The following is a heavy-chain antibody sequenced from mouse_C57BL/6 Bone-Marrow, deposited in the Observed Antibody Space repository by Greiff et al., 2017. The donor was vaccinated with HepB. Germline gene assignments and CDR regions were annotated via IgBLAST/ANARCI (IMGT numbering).Heavy chain of an antibody. CDR3: APYDYDDYYAMDY. V-gene: IGHV14-3*01. CDR2: IDPANGNT. D-gene: IGHD2-4*01. Sequence: VQLKESVAELVRPGASVKLSCTASGFNIKNTYMHWVKQRPEQGLEWIGRIDPANGNTKYAPKFQGKATITADTSSNTAYLQLSSLTSEDTAIYYYAPYDYDDYYAMDYWGQGTSVTVSS. CDR1: GFNIKNTY. J-gene: IGHJ4*01.